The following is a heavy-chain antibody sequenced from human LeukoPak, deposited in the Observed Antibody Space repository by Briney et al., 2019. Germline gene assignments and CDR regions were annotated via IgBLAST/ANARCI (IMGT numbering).Heavy chain of an antibody. D-gene: IGHD6-19*01. CDR1: GFAFSFYA. CDR3: AKPISGGLAVTADWFHP. V-gene: IGHV3-23*01. J-gene: IGHJ5*01. Sequence: GGSLRLSCAASGFAFSFYAMSWRRQPPGKGLEWVSTINANSGTTSYAASVRGRFTISRDNSKNTLYLQVNTLRADDTAVYYCAKPISGGLAVTADWFHPWGQGTLVVVSS. CDR2: INANSGTT.